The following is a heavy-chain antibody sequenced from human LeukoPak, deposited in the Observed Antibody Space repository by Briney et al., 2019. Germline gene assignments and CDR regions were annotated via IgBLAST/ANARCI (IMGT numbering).Heavy chain of an antibody. CDR1: GFTFSSYW. CDR2: INQHGSEK. V-gene: IGHV3-7*01. D-gene: IGHD2-2*01. Sequence: GGSLRLSCAASGFTFSSYWMSWVRQAPGKGLEWVANINQHGSEKYYVDSVKGRFTISRDNPKKTLYLQMNSLRAEDTAVYYCAKDSRVVPAAMSFFDYWGQGTLVTVSS. J-gene: IGHJ4*02. CDR3: AKDSRVVPAAMSFFDY.